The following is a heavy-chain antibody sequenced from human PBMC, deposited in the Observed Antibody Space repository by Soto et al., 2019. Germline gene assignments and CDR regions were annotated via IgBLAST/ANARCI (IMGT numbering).Heavy chain of an antibody. D-gene: IGHD4-17*01. CDR3: AGGAPSTTYPTVVHGLDV. J-gene: IGHJ6*02. CDR1: GVSVSSTDYS. V-gene: IGHV4-30-4*01. CDR2: RYRSGST. Sequence: SETLSLTCTVSGVSVSSTDYSWTWVRQPPGKGLEWIGYRYRSGSTLYNPSLRSRAIISVDTSKNQLYLDLTSVTAADTAVYYCAGGAPSTTYPTVVHGLDVWGQGTAVTVSS.